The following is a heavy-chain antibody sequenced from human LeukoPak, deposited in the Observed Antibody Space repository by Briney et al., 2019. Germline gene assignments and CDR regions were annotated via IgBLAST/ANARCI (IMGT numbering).Heavy chain of an antibody. CDR3: AKDQAFIVATNHVIDY. D-gene: IGHD5-12*01. CDR1: GFTFSSYG. J-gene: IGHJ4*02. Sequence: PGRSLRLSCAASGFTFSSYGMHWVRQAPGKGLEWVAVISYDGSNKYYADSVKGRFTISRDNSKNTLYLQMNSLRAEDTAVYYCAKDQAFIVATNHVIDYWGQGTLVTVSS. V-gene: IGHV3-30*18. CDR2: ISYDGSNK.